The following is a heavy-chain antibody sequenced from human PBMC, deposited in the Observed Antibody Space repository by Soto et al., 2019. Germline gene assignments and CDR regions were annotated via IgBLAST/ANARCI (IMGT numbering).Heavy chain of an antibody. V-gene: IGHV1-8*01. CDR1: GYTFTSYD. D-gene: IGHD6-13*01. J-gene: IGHJ6*02. CDR3: ARSGYSSSWYYYYYYGMDV. CDR2: MNPNSGNT. Sequence: QVQLVQSGAEVKKPGASVKVSCKASGYTFTSYDINWVRQATGQGLEWMGWMNPNSGNTGYAQKFQGRVTMTRNTSISTADMELSSTRSEDTAVYYCARSGYSSSWYYYYYYGMDVWGQGTTVTVSS.